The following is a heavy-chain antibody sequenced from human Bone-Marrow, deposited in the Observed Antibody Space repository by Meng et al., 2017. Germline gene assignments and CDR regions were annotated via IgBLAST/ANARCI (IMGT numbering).Heavy chain of an antibody. CDR1: GFTFDDYG. V-gene: IGHV3-20*04. Sequence: GESLKISCAASGFTFDDYGMSWVRQAPGKGLEWVSGINWNGGSTGYADSVKGRFTIPRDNAKNSLYLQMNSLRAEDTALYYCAKESFGDRGVWYFDLWGRGTLVTVSS. D-gene: IGHD3-10*01. CDR2: INWNGGST. CDR3: AKESFGDRGVWYFDL. J-gene: IGHJ2*01.